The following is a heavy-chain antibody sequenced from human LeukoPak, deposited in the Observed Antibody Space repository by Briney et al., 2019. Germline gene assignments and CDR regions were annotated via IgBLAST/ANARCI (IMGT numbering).Heavy chain of an antibody. CDR1: GGTFSSYA. CDR2: IIPIFGTA. CDR3: ARYPLRYSGSYALDY. Sequence: ASVKVSCKASGGTFSSYAISWVRQAPGQGLEWMGGIIPIFGTANYAQKFQGRVTITTDESTSTAYMELSSLRSEDTAVYYCARYPLRYSGSYALDYWGQGTLVTVSS. V-gene: IGHV1-69*05. J-gene: IGHJ4*02. D-gene: IGHD1-26*01.